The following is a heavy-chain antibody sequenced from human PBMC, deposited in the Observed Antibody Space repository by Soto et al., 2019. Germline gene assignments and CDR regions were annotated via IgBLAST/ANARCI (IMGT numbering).Heavy chain of an antibody. CDR2: ISGSGGST. V-gene: IGHV3-23*01. Sequence: EVQLLESGGGLVQPGGSLRLSCAASGFTFSSYAMSWVRQAPGKGLEWVSAISGSGGSTYYADSVKGRFTISRDNSKNTLYLQMNSLRAEDTAVYYCAKEMSGERGLQYKFPYFDYWGQGTLVTVSS. D-gene: IGHD1-26*01. CDR3: AKEMSGERGLQYKFPYFDY. J-gene: IGHJ4*02. CDR1: GFTFSSYA.